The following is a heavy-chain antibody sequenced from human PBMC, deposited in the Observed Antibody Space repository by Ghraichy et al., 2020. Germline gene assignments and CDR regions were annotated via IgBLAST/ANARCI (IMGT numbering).Heavy chain of an antibody. CDR1: GFSFSYYS. CDR3: VRDYLWAFDS. CDR2: IGTGSGLI. Sequence: GGSLRLSCAASGFSFSYYSMNWVRQAPGKGLEWLSYIGTGSGLISYADSVKGRFTISRDDVKNSLYLQINSLRDEDTAVYYCVRDYLWAFDSWGQGSLVTVSS. J-gene: IGHJ4*02. D-gene: IGHD1-26*01. V-gene: IGHV3-48*02.